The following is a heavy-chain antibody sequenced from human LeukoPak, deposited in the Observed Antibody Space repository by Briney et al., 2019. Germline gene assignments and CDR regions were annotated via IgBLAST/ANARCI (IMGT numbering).Heavy chain of an antibody. CDR2: IYYNGKT. CDR3: ARLLDNDSSGDSDTCDM. V-gene: IGHV4-59*11. J-gene: IGHJ3*02. Sequence: PSETLSLTCSASGGSMSRHNWSCLRQPPGKGLHWIGYIYYNGKTYYNPSLQSRVTISIDTSKNLFSLKLTSVTAADTAVYSCARLLDNDSSGDSDTCDMWGQGTMVTVSS. CDR1: GGSMSRHN. D-gene: IGHD3-22*01.